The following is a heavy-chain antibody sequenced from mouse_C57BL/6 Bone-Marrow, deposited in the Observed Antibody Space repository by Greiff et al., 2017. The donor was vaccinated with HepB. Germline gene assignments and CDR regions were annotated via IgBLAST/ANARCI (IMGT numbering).Heavy chain of an antibody. Sequence: QVQLQQSGPGLVQPSQSLSITCTVSGFSLTSYGVHWVRQSPGKGLEWLGVIWSGGSTDYNAAFISRLSISKDNSKSQVFFKMNSLQADDTAIYYCARSHGNYAFDYWGQGTTLTVSS. J-gene: IGHJ2*01. D-gene: IGHD2-1*01. CDR2: IWSGGST. CDR1: GFSLTSYG. CDR3: ARSHGNYAFDY. V-gene: IGHV2-2*01.